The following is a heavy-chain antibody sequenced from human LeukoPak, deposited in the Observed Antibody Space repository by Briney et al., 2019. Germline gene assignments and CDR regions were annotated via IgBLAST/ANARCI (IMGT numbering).Heavy chain of an antibody. D-gene: IGHD2-2*01. J-gene: IGHJ4*02. CDR3: AKGERQNRLAPAADY. V-gene: IGHV3-23*01. Sequence: GGSLGLSCVTSGFTFSSYAMSWVRQAPGKGLEWVSAISASGGSTYYADSVKGRFTISRDNSKNTLYLQMNSLRAEDTAVFYCAKGERQNRLAPAADYWGQGALVTVSS. CDR2: ISASGGST. CDR1: GFTFSSYA.